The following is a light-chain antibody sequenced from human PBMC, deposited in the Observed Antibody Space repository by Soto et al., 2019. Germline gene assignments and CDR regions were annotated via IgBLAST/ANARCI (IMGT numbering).Light chain of an antibody. Sequence: QSALTQPASVSGSPGQSITISCTGTNSDIGAYNYVSWYQQQSGKAPKLMIHEVSNRPSGVSSRFSGSKSGNTASLTISGLQAEDEADYYCSSYTSSRAYVFGIGTKLTVL. J-gene: IGLJ1*01. V-gene: IGLV2-14*01. CDR1: NSDIGAYNY. CDR2: EVS. CDR3: SSYTSSRAYV.